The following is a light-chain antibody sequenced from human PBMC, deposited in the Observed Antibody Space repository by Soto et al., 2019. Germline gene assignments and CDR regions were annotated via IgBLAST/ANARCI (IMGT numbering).Light chain of an antibody. V-gene: IGKV3D-15*01. CDR3: QLHTISFWT. J-gene: IGKJ1*01. CDR2: GAS. Sequence: KVMTQDPATLDGTPNERPTRSSRASQSVSSNFAWYQQQPGQAPRLLIYGASSRATGIPDRFSGSGSGTDFPLTISRLEPEDFTVYYSQLHTISFWTFGQGSHVDI. CDR1: QSVSSN.